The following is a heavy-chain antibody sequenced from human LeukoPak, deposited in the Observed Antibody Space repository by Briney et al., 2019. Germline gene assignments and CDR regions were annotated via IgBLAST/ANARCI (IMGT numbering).Heavy chain of an antibody. V-gene: IGHV4-34*01. Sequence: SEALSLTCAVYGGSFSGYYWSWIRQPPGKGLEWIGEINHSGSTNYNPSLKSRVTISVDTSKNQFSLKLSSVTAADTAVYYGARVLGDCSSTSCYAGWFDPWGQGTLVTVSS. D-gene: IGHD2-2*01. CDR3: ARVLGDCSSTSCYAGWFDP. CDR1: GGSFSGYY. CDR2: INHSGST. J-gene: IGHJ5*02.